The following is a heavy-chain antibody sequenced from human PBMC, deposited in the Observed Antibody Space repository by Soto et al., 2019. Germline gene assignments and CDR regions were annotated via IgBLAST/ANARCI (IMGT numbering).Heavy chain of an antibody. CDR3: ARLLAVAGTNY. J-gene: IGHJ4*02. CDR2: INPDGSST. Sequence: EVQLVESGGGLVQPGGSLRLSCVASGLTFSTYWMHWVRQAPGKGLVWVSRINPDGSSTSYADSVKGRFTISRDNAKTTLYLQMNSLRVEDTAVYFCARLLAVAGTNYWGQGTLVTVSS. V-gene: IGHV3-74*01. CDR1: GLTFSTYW. D-gene: IGHD6-19*01.